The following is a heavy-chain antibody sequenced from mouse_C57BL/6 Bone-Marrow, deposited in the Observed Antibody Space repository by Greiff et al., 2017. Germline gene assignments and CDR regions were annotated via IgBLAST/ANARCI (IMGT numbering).Heavy chain of an antibody. CDR1: GYTFTDYE. CDR2: IDPETGGT. J-gene: IGHJ3*01. D-gene: IGHD2-2*01. Sequence: QVQLQQSGAELVRPGASVTLSCKASGYTFTDYEMHWVKQTPVHGLEWIGAIDPETGGTAYNQKFKGKAILTADKSSSTAYMELRSLTSEDSAVYYCTRRGYDFWFADWGQGTLVTVSA. CDR3: TRRGYDFWFAD. V-gene: IGHV1-15*01.